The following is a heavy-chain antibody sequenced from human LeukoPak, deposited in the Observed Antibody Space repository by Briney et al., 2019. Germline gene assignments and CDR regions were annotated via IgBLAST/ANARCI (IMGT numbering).Heavy chain of an antibody. D-gene: IGHD1-1*01. CDR2: VSGNNGNT. Sequence: GASVKVSCKASGYTFTTHGISWVRRAPGQGLEWMGWVSGNNGNTNYAQKLQGGVTMTTDTSTNTAYMELRSLRSDDTAVYYCARDFYHSGTNWYDVFDVWGQGTMVTVSS. V-gene: IGHV1-18*01. CDR3: ARDFYHSGTNWYDVFDV. CDR1: GYTFTTHG. J-gene: IGHJ3*01.